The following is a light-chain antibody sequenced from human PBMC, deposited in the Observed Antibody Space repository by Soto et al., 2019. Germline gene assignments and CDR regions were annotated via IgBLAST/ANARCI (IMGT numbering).Light chain of an antibody. CDR1: QTINSW. CDR2: DAS. J-gene: IGKJ1*01. CDR3: QQYDSYSSGQ. Sequence: DIQMTQSPSTLSASVGDRVTITCRASQTINSWLAWYQQKPGKAPKVLIFDASSLKTGVPSRVSGSGSGTEFTLTISNLQPDDFATYYCQQYDSYSSGQFGQGTQV. V-gene: IGKV1-5*01.